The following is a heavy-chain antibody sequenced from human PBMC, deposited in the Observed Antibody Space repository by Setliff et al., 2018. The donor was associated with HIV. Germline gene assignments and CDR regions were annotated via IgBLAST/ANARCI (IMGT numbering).Heavy chain of an antibody. V-gene: IGHV1-69*13. J-gene: IGHJ4*02. CDR3: ARDNYYDTSGAIGY. CDR1: GGTFSRYT. D-gene: IGHD3-22*01. Sequence: GASVKVSCKASGGTFSRYTISWVRQAPGQGLEWMGGIIPIFGTTNYAQRFQGRVSITADASTSTAYMELSSLGSEDTAMYFCARDNYYDTSGAIGYWGQGTMVTVSS. CDR2: IIPIFGTT.